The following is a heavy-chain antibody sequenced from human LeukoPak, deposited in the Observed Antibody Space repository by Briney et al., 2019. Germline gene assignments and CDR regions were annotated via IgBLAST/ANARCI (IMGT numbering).Heavy chain of an antibody. CDR1: GFTFSSYS. CDR2: ISSSSSYI. D-gene: IGHD2-8*01. V-gene: IGHV3-21*01. Sequence: GGSLRLSCAASGFTFSSYSMNWVRQAPGKGLEWVSSISSSSSYIYYADSVKGRFTISRDNAKNSLYLQMSSLRAEDTAVYYCARDIVLMVYASPGGYWGQGTLVTVSS. CDR3: ARDIVLMVYASPGGY. J-gene: IGHJ4*02.